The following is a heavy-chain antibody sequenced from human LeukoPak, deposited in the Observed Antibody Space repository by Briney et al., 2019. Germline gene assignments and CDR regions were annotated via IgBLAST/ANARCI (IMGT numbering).Heavy chain of an antibody. CDR2: INPNSGGT. V-gene: IGHV1-2*02. CDR3: ARAGTESRWGLPRADYYYMDV. D-gene: IGHD1-26*01. Sequence: ASVKVSRKASGYTFTGYYMHWVRQAPGQGLEWMGWINPNSGGTNYAQKFQGRVTMTRDTSISAAYMELSNLRSDDTAVYYCARAGTESRWGLPRADYYYMDVWAKGTTVTVSS. J-gene: IGHJ6*03. CDR1: GYTFTGYY.